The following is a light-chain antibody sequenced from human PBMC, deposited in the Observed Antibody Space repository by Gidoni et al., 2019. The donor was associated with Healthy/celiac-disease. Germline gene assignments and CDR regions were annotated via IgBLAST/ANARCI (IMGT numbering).Light chain of an antibody. V-gene: IGKV1-39*01. J-gene: IGKJ2*01. CDR1: RGSSSY. CDR3: QQSYSTPYT. Sequence: PSTLSASGGDRVTITCRASRGSSSYLTWYQQKPGKAPRLLIYAASSWQSGIPARFSGSGSGTDFTLTISSLQPEDFATYYCQQSYSTPYTFGQGTKLEIK. CDR2: AAS.